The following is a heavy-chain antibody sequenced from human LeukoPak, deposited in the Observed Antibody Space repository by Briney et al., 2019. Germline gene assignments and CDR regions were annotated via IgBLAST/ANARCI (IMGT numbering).Heavy chain of an antibody. D-gene: IGHD3-10*01. J-gene: IGHJ5*02. V-gene: IGHV4-4*07. Sequence: SETLSLTCSVSGGSISNLYLSWIRQPAGKGLEWIGRIYVRGRIDYNPSLGSRVTMSVDTSKNQLSLRVRSVTAADTGVYYCARDSGTTGEVKFDPWGQGTLVTVSS. CDR1: GGSISNLY. CDR3: ARDSGTTGEVKFDP. CDR2: IYVRGRI.